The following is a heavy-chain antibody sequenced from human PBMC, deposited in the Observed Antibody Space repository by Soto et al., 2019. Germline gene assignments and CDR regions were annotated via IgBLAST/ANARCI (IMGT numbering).Heavy chain of an antibody. J-gene: IGHJ3*02. CDR2: ITWNSGSR. CDR1: GFTFDDYA. Sequence: EVQLVESGGGLVQPGRSLRLSCAASGFTFDDYALHWGRQAPGKGPEWVSGITWNSGSRGYAGSVRGRFTVSKDKAKSSMYLPMNSLRAEDTACYYCAKSKGDLEILKTTVTTFWGPFHIWGQGTLVTVSS. V-gene: IGHV3-9*01. CDR3: AKSKGDLEILKTTVTTFWGPFHI. D-gene: IGHD4-17*01.